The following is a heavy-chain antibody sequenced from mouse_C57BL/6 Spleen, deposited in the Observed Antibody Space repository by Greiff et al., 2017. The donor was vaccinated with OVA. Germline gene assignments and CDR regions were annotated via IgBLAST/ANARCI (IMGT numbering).Heavy chain of an antibody. V-gene: IGHV1-18*01. CDR2: INPNNGGT. Sequence: VQLQQSGPELVKPGASVKIPCKASGYTFTDYNMDWVKQSHGKSLEWIGDINPNNGGTIYNQKFKGKATLTVDKSSSTAYMELRSLTSEDTAVYYCARRHYSNWYFGVWGTGTTVTVSS. CDR3: ARRHYSNWYFGV. CDR1: GYTFTDYN. J-gene: IGHJ1*03. D-gene: IGHD2-5*01.